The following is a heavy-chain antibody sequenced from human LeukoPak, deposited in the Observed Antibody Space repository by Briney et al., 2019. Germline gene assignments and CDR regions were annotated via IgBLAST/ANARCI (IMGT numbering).Heavy chain of an antibody. J-gene: IGHJ3*01. D-gene: IGHD3-16*01. V-gene: IGHV1-69*04. CDR3: ARARSRINFGGIRHAFDV. CDR2: SIPLLGIT. CDR1: GDTSGSYA. Sequence: GSSVKVSRKASGDTSGSYAMNWVRQPPGQGLEWVARSIPLLGITNHAKKLQGRVTVNADTSTNTVYMELSSLRPDDTAVYYCARARSRINFGGIRHAFDVWGKGTMVTVSS.